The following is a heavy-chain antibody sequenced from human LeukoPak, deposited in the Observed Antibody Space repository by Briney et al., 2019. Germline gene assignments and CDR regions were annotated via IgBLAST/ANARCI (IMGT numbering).Heavy chain of an antibody. Sequence: GGSLRLSCAASGFTFSSYSMNWVRQAPGKGLEWVSSISSSSSYIYYADSVKGGFTISRDNAKNSLYLQMNSLRAEDTAVYYCARVVATVTTFDYWGQGTLVTVSS. CDR2: ISSSSSYI. V-gene: IGHV3-21*01. CDR3: ARVVATVTTFDY. J-gene: IGHJ4*02. CDR1: GFTFSSYS. D-gene: IGHD4-17*01.